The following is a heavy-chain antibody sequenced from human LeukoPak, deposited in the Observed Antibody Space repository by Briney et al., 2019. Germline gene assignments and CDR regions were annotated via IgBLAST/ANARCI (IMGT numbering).Heavy chain of an antibody. J-gene: IGHJ3*02. CDR2: LCSGGST. CDR1: GFTVSSNY. CDR3: ARDLGSGTYRTDAFDI. D-gene: IGHD3-10*01. Sequence: GGSLRLSCAASGFTVSSNYMSWVRQAPGKGLEWVSVLCSGGSTYYADSVKGRFTISRDNSKNTLYLQMNSLRAEDTAVYYCARDLGSGTYRTDAFDIWGQGTMVTVSS. V-gene: IGHV3-53*01.